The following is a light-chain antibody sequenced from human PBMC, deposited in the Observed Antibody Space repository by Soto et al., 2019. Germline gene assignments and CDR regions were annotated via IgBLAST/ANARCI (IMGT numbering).Light chain of an antibody. CDR1: SSNIGAGYD. J-gene: IGLJ1*01. CDR3: QPYDSSLIGLV. V-gene: IGLV1-40*01. CDR2: GNS. Sequence: QSVLTQPPSVSGAPGQRVTISCTGSSSNIGAGYDVHWYQQLPGTAPKLLIYGNSNRPSGVPARFSASKSGTSASLPITGRQAEEEADYYCQPYDSSLIGLVFGTGTKVTVL.